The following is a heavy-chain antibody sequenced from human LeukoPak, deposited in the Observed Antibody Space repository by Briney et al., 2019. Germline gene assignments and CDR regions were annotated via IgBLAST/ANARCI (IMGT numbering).Heavy chain of an antibody. J-gene: IGHJ4*02. CDR3: ARFKWNQYYFDY. CDR1: GFTFSSNS. V-gene: IGHV3-21*01. CDR2: ISSSSSYI. D-gene: IGHD1-1*01. Sequence: GGSLRLSCAASGFTFSSNSMNWVRQAPGKGREWVSSISSSSSYIYYADSVKGRFTISRDNAKNSLYLQMNSLRAEDTAVYYCARFKWNQYYFDYWGQGTLVTVSS.